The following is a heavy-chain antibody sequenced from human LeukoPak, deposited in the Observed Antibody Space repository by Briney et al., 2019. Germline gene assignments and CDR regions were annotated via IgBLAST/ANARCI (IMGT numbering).Heavy chain of an antibody. V-gene: IGHV3-11*01. CDR1: GFTFSDYY. D-gene: IGHD5-24*01. CDR3: AREGMATITNDY. CDR2: ISSGGTTI. Sequence: TGGSLRLSCAASGFTFSDYYMSWIRQAPGKGLEWVSYISSGGTTIYYADSVKGRFTISRDNAKNSLYLQMNSLRAEDTAVYYCAREGMATITNDYWGQGTLVTVSS. J-gene: IGHJ4*02.